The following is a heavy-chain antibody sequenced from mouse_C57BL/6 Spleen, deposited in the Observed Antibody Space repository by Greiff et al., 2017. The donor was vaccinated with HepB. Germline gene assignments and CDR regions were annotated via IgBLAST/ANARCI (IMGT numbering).Heavy chain of an antibody. V-gene: IGHV5-9-1*02. CDR3: TRDRWLLRGGAMDY. D-gene: IGHD2-3*01. Sequence: EVKLMESGEGLVKPGGSLKLSCAASGFTFSSYAMSWVRQTPEKRLEWVAYISSGGNYIYYADTVKGRFTISRDNARNTLYLQMSSLKTEDTAMYYCTRDRWLLRGGAMDYWGQGTSVTVSS. CDR2: ISSGGNYI. CDR1: GFTFSSYA. J-gene: IGHJ4*01.